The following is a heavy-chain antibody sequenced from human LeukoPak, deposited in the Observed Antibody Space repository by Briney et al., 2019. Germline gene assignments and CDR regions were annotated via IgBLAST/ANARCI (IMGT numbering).Heavy chain of an antibody. Sequence: SETLSLTCTVSGGSISSYYWSWIRQPAGKGLEWIGRIYTSGSTNYNPSLKSRVTISVDMSKNQFSLRLTSVTAADTAVYYCARRRYYDSSGYNPTYYFDYWGQGILVTVSS. CDR3: ARRRYYDSSGYNPTYYFDY. D-gene: IGHD3-22*01. CDR2: IYTSGST. V-gene: IGHV4-4*07. CDR1: GGSISSYY. J-gene: IGHJ4*02.